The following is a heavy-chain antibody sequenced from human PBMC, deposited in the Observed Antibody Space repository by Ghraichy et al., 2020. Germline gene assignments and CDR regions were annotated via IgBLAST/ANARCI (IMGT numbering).Heavy chain of an antibody. CDR2: IWLDDSKA. D-gene: IGHD2-15*01. J-gene: IGHJ6*03. CDR3: ARLGTGGRWGDYYFSYMDV. V-gene: IGHV5-51*01. CDR1: GYSLPTFY. Sequence: GESLNISCKASGYSLPTFYIAWVRQMPGKGLEWMGSIWLDDSKARYGQSFRGHVPISADKSIGTVYLQWTSLEASDTATYYGARLGTGGRWGDYYFSYMDVWGKGTTVTVSS.